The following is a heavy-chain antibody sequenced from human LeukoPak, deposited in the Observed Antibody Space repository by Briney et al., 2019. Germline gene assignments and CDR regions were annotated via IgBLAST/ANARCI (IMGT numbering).Heavy chain of an antibody. J-gene: IGHJ4*02. CDR3: ARDLGDSSSSEIDY. V-gene: IGHV4-39*07. Sequence: SETLSLTCSVSGASISSGSNYWGWIRQPPGKGLEWIGSIYHSGSTYYNPSLKSRVTISVDTSKNQFSLKLSSVTAADTAVYYCARDLGDSSSSEIDYWGQGTLVTVSS. CDR1: GASISSGSNY. D-gene: IGHD6-6*01. CDR2: IYHSGST.